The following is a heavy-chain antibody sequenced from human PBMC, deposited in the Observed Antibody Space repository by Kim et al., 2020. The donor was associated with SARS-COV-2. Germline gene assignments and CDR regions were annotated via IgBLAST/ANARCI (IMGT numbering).Heavy chain of an antibody. CDR2: ISYDGSNK. J-gene: IGHJ3*02. CDR3: ARDEVGAHDAFDI. CDR1: GFTFSSYG. Sequence: GGSLRLSCAASGFTFSSYGMHWVRQAPGKGLEWVAVISYDGSNKYYADSVKGRFTISRDNSKNTLYLQMNSLRAEDTAVYYCARDEVGAHDAFDIWGQGTMVTVSS. V-gene: IGHV3-33*01. D-gene: IGHD1-26*01.